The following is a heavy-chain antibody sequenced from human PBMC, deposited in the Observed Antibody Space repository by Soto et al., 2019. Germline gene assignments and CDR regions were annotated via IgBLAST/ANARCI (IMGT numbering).Heavy chain of an antibody. CDR3: VSAVIY. V-gene: IGHV3-15*05. D-gene: IGHD2-21*01. CDR2: IKSNIDGGTV. Sequence: GALRLSCAASGFTFNSAWMNWVRQAPGKGLEWVGRIKSNIDGGTVDYAAYVKGRFTISRDDSTSTLYLQMNSLTIEDTAVYYCVSAVIYWGQGTLVTVSS. J-gene: IGHJ1*01. CDR1: GFTFNSAW.